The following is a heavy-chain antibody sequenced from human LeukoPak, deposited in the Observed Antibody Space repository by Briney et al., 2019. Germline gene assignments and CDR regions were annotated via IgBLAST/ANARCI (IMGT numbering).Heavy chain of an antibody. Sequence: GGSLRLSCAASGFTFSSYSMNWVRQAPGKGLEWVSSISSSSSYIYYADSVKGRFTISRDNAKNTLYLQMNSLRAEDTAVYYCARDPLGYMDVWGKGTTVTVSS. J-gene: IGHJ6*03. CDR1: GFTFSSYS. D-gene: IGHD3-3*02. CDR3: ARDPLGYMDV. V-gene: IGHV3-21*01. CDR2: ISSSSSYI.